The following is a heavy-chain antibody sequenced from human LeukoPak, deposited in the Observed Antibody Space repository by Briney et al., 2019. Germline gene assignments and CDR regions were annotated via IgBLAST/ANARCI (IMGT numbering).Heavy chain of an antibody. CDR2: IIPTFGTA. Sequence: SVKVSCKASGGTFSSYAISWVRQAPGQGFEWMGGIIPTFGTANYAQKFQGRVTITADESTSTAYMELSSLRSEDTAVYYCARDISSTSSYYYYYMDVWGKGTTVTVSS. CDR1: GGTFSSYA. D-gene: IGHD2-2*01. CDR3: ARDISSTSSYYYYYMDV. V-gene: IGHV1-69*01. J-gene: IGHJ6*03.